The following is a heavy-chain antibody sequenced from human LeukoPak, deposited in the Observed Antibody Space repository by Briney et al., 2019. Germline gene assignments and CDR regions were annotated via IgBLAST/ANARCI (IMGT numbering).Heavy chain of an antibody. CDR2: ISSRSRTI. Sequence: GGSLRLSCAVSRSNFNDYYMTWMRQAPGKGLEWVSYISSRSRTIYYADSVKSRFTISRDNAKSSLYLQMNSLRVEDTAVCYCARDTWNSHYYFDYWGQGILVTVSS. D-gene: IGHD2/OR15-2a*01. CDR3: ARDTWNSHYYFDY. J-gene: IGHJ4*02. CDR1: RSNFNDYY. V-gene: IGHV3-11*01.